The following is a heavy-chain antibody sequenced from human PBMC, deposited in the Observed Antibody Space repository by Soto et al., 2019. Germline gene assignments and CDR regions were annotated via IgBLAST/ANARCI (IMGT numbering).Heavy chain of an antibody. CDR3: AKDPPEVVTAIELNYFEY. D-gene: IGHD2-21*02. CDR2: ISYDGSNK. J-gene: IGHJ4*02. Sequence: QVQLVESGGGVVQPGRSLRLSCAASGFTFSSYGMHWVRQAPGKGLEWVAVISYDGSNKYYADSVKGRFTISRDNSKNTLYQQINSVRAEDTAVYYCAKDPPEVVTAIELNYFEYWGQGTLVTVSS. V-gene: IGHV3-30*18. CDR1: GFTFSSYG.